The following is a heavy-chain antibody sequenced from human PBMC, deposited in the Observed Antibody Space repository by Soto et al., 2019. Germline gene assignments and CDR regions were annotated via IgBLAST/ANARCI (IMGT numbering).Heavy chain of an antibody. CDR1: GGSISSGCYY. D-gene: IGHD3-16*01. V-gene: IGHV4-31*03. CDR3: ASSWVIYGMDV. CDR2: IYYSGST. J-gene: IGHJ6*02. Sequence: SETLSLTCTVSGGSISSGCYYWSWIRQHPGKGLEWIGYIYYSGSTYYNPSLKSRVTISVDTSKNQFSLKLSSVTAADTAVYYCASSWVIYGMDVWGQGTTVTVSS.